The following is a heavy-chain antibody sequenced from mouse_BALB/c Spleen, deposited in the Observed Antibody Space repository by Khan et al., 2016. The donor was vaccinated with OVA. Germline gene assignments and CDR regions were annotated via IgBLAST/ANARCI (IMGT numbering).Heavy chain of an antibody. CDR2: INPGSGYI. J-gene: IGHJ3*01. CDR3: AREGAYYRSDGWFAY. CDR1: GYTITSYT. D-gene: IGHD2-14*01. V-gene: IGHV1-4*01. Sequence: QVQLKESGAELARPGASVKMSCKASGYTITSYTMHWVKQRPGQGLEWIGKINPGSGYINYNQKFKDKATLNADKSSSTAYMQLSSLTAEDSAVYYCAREGAYYRSDGWFAYWGQGTLVTVSA.